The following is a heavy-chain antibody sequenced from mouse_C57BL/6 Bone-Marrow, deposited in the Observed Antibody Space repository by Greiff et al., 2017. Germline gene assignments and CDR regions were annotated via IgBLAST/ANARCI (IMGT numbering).Heavy chain of an antibody. CDR3: ARDDYGSSYGWYFDV. J-gene: IGHJ1*03. CDR1: GFTFSDYY. CDR2: INYDGSST. Sequence: EVQLQQSEGGLVQPGSSMKLSCTASGFTFSDYYMAWVRQVPEKGLEWVANINYDGSSTYYLDSLKSRFIISRDNAKNILYLQMSSLKSEDTATYYCARDDYGSSYGWYFDVWGTGTTVTVSS. V-gene: IGHV5-16*01. D-gene: IGHD1-1*01.